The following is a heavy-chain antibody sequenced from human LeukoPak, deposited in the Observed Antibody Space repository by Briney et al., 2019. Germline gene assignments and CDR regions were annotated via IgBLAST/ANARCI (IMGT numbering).Heavy chain of an antibody. CDR1: GFTFNKYA. Sequence: GESQRLSCAASGFTFNKYAMSWVRQAPGKGLEWVSAIGGAGGSTIYADSVKGRLTISSDNSKNTVFLQMNSLRAEDTAIYYCARKNYYGSGSYQSGSWEPTFDSWGQGTPVTVSS. CDR3: ARKNYYGSGSYQSGSWEPTFDS. V-gene: IGHV3-23*01. J-gene: IGHJ4*02. CDR2: IGGAGGST. D-gene: IGHD3-10*01.